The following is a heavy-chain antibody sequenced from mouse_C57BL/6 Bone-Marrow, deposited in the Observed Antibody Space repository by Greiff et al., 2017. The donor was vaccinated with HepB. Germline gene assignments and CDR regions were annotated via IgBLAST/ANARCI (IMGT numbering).Heavy chain of an antibody. CDR1: GYTFTDYY. V-gene: IGHV1-26*01. J-gene: IGHJ1*03. CDR3: ARDIYYGNYEYFDV. Sequence: VQLQQSGPELVKPGASVKISCKASGYTFTDYYMNWVKQSHGKSLEWIGDINPNNGGTSYNQKFKGKATLTVDKSSSTAYMELRSLTSEDSAVYYCARDIYYGNYEYFDVWGTGTTVTVSS. CDR2: INPNNGGT. D-gene: IGHD2-1*01.